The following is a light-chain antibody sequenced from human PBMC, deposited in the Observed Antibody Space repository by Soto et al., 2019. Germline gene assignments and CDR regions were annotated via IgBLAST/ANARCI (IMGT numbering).Light chain of an antibody. Sequence: QSVLTQPPSASGSPGQSVTISCTGTSSDVGGYNYVSWYQQPPGKAPKLMIYEVSKRPSGVPDRFSGSKSGNTASLTISGLQAEDEADYYCSSYTSSSTYVFGTGTKVTVL. V-gene: IGLV2-18*02. J-gene: IGLJ1*01. CDR2: EVS. CDR1: SSDVGGYNY. CDR3: SSYTSSSTYV.